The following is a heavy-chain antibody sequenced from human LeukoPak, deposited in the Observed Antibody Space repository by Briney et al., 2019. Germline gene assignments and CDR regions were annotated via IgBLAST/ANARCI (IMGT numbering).Heavy chain of an antibody. CDR3: ARAGLRSFDY. D-gene: IGHD6-19*01. CDR1: GYSISSGYY. CDR2: IYHSGST. J-gene: IGHJ4*02. V-gene: IGHV4-38-2*02. Sequence: PSETLSLTCTVSGYSISSGYYWGWIRQPPGKGLEWIGSIYHSGSTYYNPSLKSRVTISVDTSKNQFSLKLSSVTAADTAVYYCARAGLRSFDYWGQGTLVTVSS.